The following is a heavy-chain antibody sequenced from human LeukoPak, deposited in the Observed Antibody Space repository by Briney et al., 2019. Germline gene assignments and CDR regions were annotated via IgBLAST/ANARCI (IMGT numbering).Heavy chain of an antibody. J-gene: IGHJ4*02. CDR2: IKQDGSEK. CDR1: EFIFSGYW. D-gene: IGHD6-13*01. Sequence: TGGSLRLSCAASEFIFSGYWMNWDRQAPGKGLEWVANIKQDGSEKQYVDSVRGRFTISRDNAKNSLYLQMNSLRVEDTAVYYCARDGFVGAADYWGQGTLVTVSS. V-gene: IGHV3-7*01. CDR3: ARDGFVGAADY.